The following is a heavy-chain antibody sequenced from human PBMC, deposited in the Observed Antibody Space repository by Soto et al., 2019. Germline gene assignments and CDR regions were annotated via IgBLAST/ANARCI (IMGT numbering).Heavy chain of an antibody. CDR3: AKSPFDY. Sequence: RGSLLISCASSVFTFSSYAMSWVRQAPGKGLEWVSAISGSGGSTYYADSVKGRFTISRDNSKNTLYLQMNSLRAEDTAVYYCAKSPFDYWGQGTMVTVSS. V-gene: IGHV3-23*01. CDR2: ISGSGGST. J-gene: IGHJ4*02. CDR1: VFTFSSYA.